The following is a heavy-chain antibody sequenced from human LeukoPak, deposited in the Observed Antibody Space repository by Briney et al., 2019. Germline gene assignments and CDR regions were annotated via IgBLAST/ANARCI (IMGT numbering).Heavy chain of an antibody. Sequence: GGSLRLSCAASGFTVSRNNMNWVRQAPGKGLEWVSVIYSGGNTYYADSVKDRFTISSDKSKNTLYLQMSGLRTDDTAVYYCARDTENSTYGWGAFDIWAQGTMVTVSS. CDR1: GFTVSRNN. CDR3: ARDTENSTYGWGAFDI. CDR2: IYSGGNT. V-gene: IGHV3-66*01. D-gene: IGHD2/OR15-2a*01. J-gene: IGHJ3*02.